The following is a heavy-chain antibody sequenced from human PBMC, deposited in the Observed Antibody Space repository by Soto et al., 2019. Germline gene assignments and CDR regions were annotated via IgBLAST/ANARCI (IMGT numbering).Heavy chain of an antibody. Sequence: GASVKVSCKASGYTFSGYYMYWVRQAPGQGLEWMGWINPNSGGTTYGQKFQGRVTMTRDTSISTAYMELSRLRSDDTAVYYCARDGDWLKRNYYYYHGMDVWGQGTTVTVS. CDR3: ARDGDWLKRNYYYYHGMDV. CDR1: GYTFSGYY. J-gene: IGHJ6*02. V-gene: IGHV1-2*02. D-gene: IGHD2-21*02. CDR2: INPNSGGT.